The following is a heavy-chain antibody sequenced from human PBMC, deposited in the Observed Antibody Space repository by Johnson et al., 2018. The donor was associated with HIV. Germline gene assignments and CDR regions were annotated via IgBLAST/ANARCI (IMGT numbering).Heavy chain of an antibody. Sequence: QVQLVESGGGVVQPGRSLRLSCAASGFIFSSYGMHWVRQAPGKGLQWVAVIWSDGSNKYYADSVKGRFTISRDNSKSTLYLQMNSLRADDTAVYYCAKDLRVVDWFNAYDAFDVWGQGTMVTVSS. CDR1: GFIFSSYG. J-gene: IGHJ3*01. D-gene: IGHD3-9*01. V-gene: IGHV3-33*06. CDR3: AKDLRVVDWFNAYDAFDV. CDR2: IWSDGSNK.